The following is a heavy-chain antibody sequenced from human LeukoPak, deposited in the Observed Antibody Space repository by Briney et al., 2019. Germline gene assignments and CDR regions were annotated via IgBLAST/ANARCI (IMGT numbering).Heavy chain of an antibody. J-gene: IGHJ6*02. Sequence: GESPKISCKGSGYSFTSYWISWVRQMPGKGLEWMGRIDPSDYYTNYSPSFQGQVTISADKSISTAYLQWSSLKASDTAMYYCARRVGTTYYYYGMDVWGQGTTDTV. V-gene: IGHV5-10-1*01. CDR3: ARRVGTTYYYYGMDV. CDR2: IDPSDYYT. D-gene: IGHD1/OR15-1a*01. CDR1: GYSFTSYW.